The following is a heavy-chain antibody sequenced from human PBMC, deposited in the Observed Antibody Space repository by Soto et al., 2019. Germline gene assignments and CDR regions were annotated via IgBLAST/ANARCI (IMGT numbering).Heavy chain of an antibody. CDR2: SSSRSSTI. D-gene: IGHD3-10*01. CDR3: VRVGTYGSGSYSLDY. V-gene: IGHV3-48*02. J-gene: IGHJ4*02. CDR1: GFTFSTYS. Sequence: GGSLRLSCAASGFTFSTYSMNWVRQAPGKGLEWVSYSSSRSSTIYYADSVKGRFTISRDNAKNSLYLQMNSLRDEDTAVYYCVRVGTYGSGSYSLDYWGQGTLVTVSS.